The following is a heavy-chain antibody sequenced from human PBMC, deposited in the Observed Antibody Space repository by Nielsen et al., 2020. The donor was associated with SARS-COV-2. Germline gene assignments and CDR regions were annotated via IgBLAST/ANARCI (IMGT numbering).Heavy chain of an antibody. V-gene: IGHV3-7*03. Sequence: GESLKISCAASGFTFSSYWMSWVRQAPGKGLEWVANIKQDGSEKYYVDSVKGRFTISRDNAKNSLYLQMNSLRAEDTAVYYCARAGEYYYDSSGYQGLRPPLDYWGQGTLVTVSS. CDR1: GFTFSSYW. D-gene: IGHD3-22*01. J-gene: IGHJ4*02. CDR2: IKQDGSEK. CDR3: ARAGEYYYDSSGYQGLRPPLDY.